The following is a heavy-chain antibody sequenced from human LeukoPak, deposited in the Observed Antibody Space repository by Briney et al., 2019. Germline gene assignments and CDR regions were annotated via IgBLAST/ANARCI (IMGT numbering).Heavy chain of an antibody. V-gene: IGHV1-69*01. D-gene: IGHD3-3*01. CDR2: IIPIFGTA. Sequence: SVKVSCKASGGTFSSYAISWVRQAPGQGLEWMGGIIPIFGTANYAQKFQGRVTITADESTSTAYMELSSLRSEDTAVYYCARGSLGDYDFWSGFDYWGQGTLVTVSS. CDR3: ARGSLGDYDFWSGFDY. CDR1: GGTFSSYA. J-gene: IGHJ4*02.